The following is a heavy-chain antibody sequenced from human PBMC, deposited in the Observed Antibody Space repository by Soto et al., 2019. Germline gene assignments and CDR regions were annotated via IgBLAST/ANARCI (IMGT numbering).Heavy chain of an antibody. Sequence: QVQLVESGGGVVQPGSSVRLSCAASGFTFSNYGMHWVRQAPGKGLEWVGGIWYHGNNPELADSVKGLFTTSRDNSKNTRDLQSGRLIAEHTAVHYCARNAGSGSPKWRVALWGRGTLVPVPS. J-gene: IGHJ2*01. V-gene: IGHV3-33*01. CDR1: GFTFSNYG. D-gene: IGHD3-10*01. CDR3: ARNAGSGSPKWRVAL. CDR2: IWYHGNNP.